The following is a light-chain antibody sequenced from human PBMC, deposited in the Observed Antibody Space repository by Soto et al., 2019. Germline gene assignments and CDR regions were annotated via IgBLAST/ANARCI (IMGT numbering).Light chain of an antibody. J-gene: IGKJ1*01. CDR3: QQFDRSLPSWT. V-gene: IGKV3-20*01. Sequence: ETVLTQSPGTLSLSPGERATLSCRASQSVSSNYLAWYQHIPGQAPRLLIYGACTRATGIPDRFSGSGSGTDFNLTISRLEPEDFAVYYCQQFDRSLPSWTFGQGTKVE. CDR2: GAC. CDR1: QSVSSNY.